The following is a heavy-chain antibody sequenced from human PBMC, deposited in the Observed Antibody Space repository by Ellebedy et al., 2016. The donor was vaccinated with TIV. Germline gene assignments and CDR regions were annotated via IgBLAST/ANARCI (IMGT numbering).Heavy chain of an antibody. D-gene: IGHD3-3*01. CDR1: GYTFTTYA. Sequence: ASVKVSCKASGYTFTTYAMHWVRQAPGQRLEWMGWINAGNGNTKYSQKFQGRVTITRDTSASTAYMDLSSLRSEDTAVYYWARELRRDDFWSGYWDYYYYGMDVWGQGTTVTVSS. J-gene: IGHJ6*02. CDR3: ARELRRDDFWSGYWDYYYYGMDV. CDR2: INAGNGNT. V-gene: IGHV1-3*01.